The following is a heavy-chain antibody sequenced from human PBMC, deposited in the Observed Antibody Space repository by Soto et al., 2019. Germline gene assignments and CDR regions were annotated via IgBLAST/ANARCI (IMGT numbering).Heavy chain of an antibody. CDR1: GGTFSSYA. D-gene: IGHD3-3*01. V-gene: IGHV1-69*01. J-gene: IGHJ6*02. CDR2: IIPIFGTA. CDR3: ARQSTIFGVVIYYYGMDV. Sequence: QVQLVQSGAEVKKPGSSVKVSCKASGGTFSSYAISWVRQAPGQGLEWMGGIIPIFGTANYAQKFQGRVTITADESTSTAYMELSSLSSEDTAVYYCARQSTIFGVVIYYYGMDVCGQRTTVTVSS.